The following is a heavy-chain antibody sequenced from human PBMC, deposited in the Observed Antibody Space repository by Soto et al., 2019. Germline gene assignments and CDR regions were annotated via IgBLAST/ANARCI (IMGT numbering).Heavy chain of an antibody. J-gene: IGHJ3*02. D-gene: IGHD3-22*01. CDR3: TRIRITMIVVASLAFDI. CDR2: IRSNTYGGTT. CDR1: GFNFGDYA. V-gene: IGHV3-49*04. Sequence: GSLRLSCTASGFNFGDYAMTWVRQAPGKGLEWVGFIRSNTYGGTTEYAASVKGRFTISRDDSKGIAYLQMNSLKTEDTAVYYCTRIRITMIVVASLAFDIWGQGTMVTVS.